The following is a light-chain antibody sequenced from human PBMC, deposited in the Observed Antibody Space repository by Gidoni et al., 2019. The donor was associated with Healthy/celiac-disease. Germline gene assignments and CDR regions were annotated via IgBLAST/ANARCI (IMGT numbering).Light chain of an antibody. CDR1: QSVSSSY. V-gene: IGKV3-20*01. CDR2: GAS. CDR3: QQYGSSPRT. Sequence: EIVLTQSPGTLSLSPGERATLSCRASQSVSSSYLAWYQQKPGQAPRLLIYGASSRATGSPDRFRGSGYGKDFTLTSSRLEPEDVAVYYCQQYGSSPRTFGQXTKVEIK. J-gene: IGKJ1*01.